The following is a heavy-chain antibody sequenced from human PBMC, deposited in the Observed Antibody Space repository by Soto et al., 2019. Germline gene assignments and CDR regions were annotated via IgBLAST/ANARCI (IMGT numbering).Heavy chain of an antibody. D-gene: IGHD2-15*01. CDR2: IGTAGDT. Sequence: EVQLVESGGGLVQPGGSLSLSFEASGFPFRNYAMHGVRQVPGKGLEWVSTIGTAGDTYYPGSVKGRFTISRENAKNSLYLQMNSLRAEDTAVYYCARGRLISLYYFDYWGQGTLVTVSS. CDR1: GFPFRNYA. J-gene: IGHJ4*02. CDR3: ARGRLISLYYFDY. V-gene: IGHV3-13*01.